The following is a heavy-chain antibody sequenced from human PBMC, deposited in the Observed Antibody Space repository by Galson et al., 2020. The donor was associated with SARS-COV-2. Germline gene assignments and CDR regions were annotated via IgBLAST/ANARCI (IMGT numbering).Heavy chain of an antibody. CDR3: ARSAEYSSSVGY. CDR2: ISGSGTNT. CDR1: GFTYSSCA. V-gene: IGHV3-23*01. D-gene: IGHD6-6*01. Sequence: TGGSLRLSCTGSGFTYSSCAMSWVRQAPGKGLEWLSAISGSGTNTYYADSVKGRFTISRDNAKNSLYLQMNSLRAEDTAVYYCARSAEYSSSVGYWGQGTLVTVSS. J-gene: IGHJ4*02.